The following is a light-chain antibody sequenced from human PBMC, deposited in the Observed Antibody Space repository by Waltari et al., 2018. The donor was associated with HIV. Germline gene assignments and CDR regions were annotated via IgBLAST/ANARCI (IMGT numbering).Light chain of an antibody. J-gene: IGLJ2*01. Sequence: QSALTQPASASGSPGQSLTISCTCPTRNIGFFHLVSWYRQYPGKAPQLIIYGVTYRPSGISSRFSGSKSGNTASLTISGLQVDDEADYYCSSYASDDTVVFGGGTKLTVL. CDR1: TRNIGFFHL. CDR3: SSYASDDTVV. V-gene: IGLV2-14*01. CDR2: GVT.